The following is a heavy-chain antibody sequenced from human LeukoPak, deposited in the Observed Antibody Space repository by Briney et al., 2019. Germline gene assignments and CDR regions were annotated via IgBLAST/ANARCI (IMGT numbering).Heavy chain of an antibody. CDR1: GGSFGGYY. CDR2: INHSGST. V-gene: IGHV4-34*01. CDR3: ARDVVAASSGTYDY. J-gene: IGHJ4*02. D-gene: IGHD2-15*01. Sequence: SETLSLTCAVYGGSFGGYYWSWIRQPPGKGLEWIGEINHSGSTNYNPSLKSRVTISVDTSKNQFSLKLSSVTAADTAVYYCARDVVAASSGTYDYWGQGTLVTVSS.